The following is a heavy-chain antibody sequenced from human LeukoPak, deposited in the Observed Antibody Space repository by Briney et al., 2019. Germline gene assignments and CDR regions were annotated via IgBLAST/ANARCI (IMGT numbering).Heavy chain of an antibody. J-gene: IGHJ4*02. Sequence: GGSLRLSCAASGFTVSSNYMSWVRQAPGTGLEWVSVIYSGGSTYYADSVTGRFTISRDNSKNTLYLQMNSLRAEDTAVYYCASTEAYDYVWGSYRFSYWGQGTLVTVSS. CDR3: ASTEAYDYVWGSYRFSY. CDR1: GFTVSSNY. V-gene: IGHV3-53*01. CDR2: IYSGGST. D-gene: IGHD3-16*02.